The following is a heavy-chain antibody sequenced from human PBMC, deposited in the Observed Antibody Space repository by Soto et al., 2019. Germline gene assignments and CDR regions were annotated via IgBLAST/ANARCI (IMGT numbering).Heavy chain of an antibody. J-gene: IGHJ6*02. CDR2: IIPIFGTA. D-gene: IGHD3-10*01. CDR1: GGTFSIYA. CDR3: ARGGLLWFGELLYRTGDYYYYGMDV. Sequence: SVKVSCTASGGTFSIYAIIWVRQAPGQGLEWMGGIIPIFGTANYAQKFQGRVTITADESTSTAYMELSSLRSEDTAVYYCARGGLLWFGELLYRTGDYYYYGMDVWGQGTTVTVSS. V-gene: IGHV1-69*13.